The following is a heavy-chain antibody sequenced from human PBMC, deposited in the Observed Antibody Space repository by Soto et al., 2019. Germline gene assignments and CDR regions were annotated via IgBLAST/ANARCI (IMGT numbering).Heavy chain of an antibody. CDR3: AKDPTSRDFLFLHFLGS. D-gene: IGHD3-10*02. J-gene: IGHJ5*01. CDR1: GLTSGPYG. Sequence: RLSCADSGLTSGPYGMTWVRQAPGRGLEWVSTISGSGFSTHYAESVQGRFTISRDNSKNTMYLQMNSLRAEDTAVYYCAKDPTSRDFLFLHFLGSWGQGSLV. V-gene: IGHV3-23*01. CDR2: ISGSGFST.